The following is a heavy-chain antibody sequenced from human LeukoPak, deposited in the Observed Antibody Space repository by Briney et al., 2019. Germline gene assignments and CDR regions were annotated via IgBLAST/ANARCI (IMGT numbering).Heavy chain of an antibody. D-gene: IGHD5-12*01. Sequence: PSETLSLTCTVSGGSISSGSNYWSWIRQLAGKGLEWIGRIYSGGGTNYNPSLKSRVTISIDTSKNQFSLKLNSVTAADSAMYYCARDDIVAPDSWGQGTLVTVSS. V-gene: IGHV4-61*02. CDR1: GGSISSGSNY. J-gene: IGHJ4*02. CDR3: ARDDIVAPDS. CDR2: IYSGGGT.